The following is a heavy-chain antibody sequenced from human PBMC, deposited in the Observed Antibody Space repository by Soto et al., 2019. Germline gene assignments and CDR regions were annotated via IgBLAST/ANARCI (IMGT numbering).Heavy chain of an antibody. J-gene: IGHJ4*02. Sequence: QLQLQESGSGLVKPSQTLSLTCAVSGGSISSGGHSWSLIRQPPGKGLEWIGYIYHSGSTYYNPSLKSRVTISVDRSKNQFSVKLSSVTAADTAVYYCARENNVLPGGYFDYWGQGTLVTVSS. V-gene: IGHV4-30-2*01. D-gene: IGHD3-10*01. CDR3: ARENNVLPGGYFDY. CDR2: IYHSGST. CDR1: GGSISSGGHS.